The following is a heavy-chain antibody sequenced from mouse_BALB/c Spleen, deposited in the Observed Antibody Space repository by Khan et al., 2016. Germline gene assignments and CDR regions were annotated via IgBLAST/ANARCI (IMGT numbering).Heavy chain of an antibody. CDR1: GYTFTDYE. CDR3: TNRRNYDGYYVEYVY. V-gene: IGHV1-15*01. Sequence: VQLQQSGAELVRPGASVKLSCKALGYTFTDYEMPWVKQTPVHGLEWIGTIHPGSGGTAYNQKFKGTATLTADKSSSTAYMALSSMTSKDSAVYDWTNRRNYDGYYVEYVYGGQGSSVTVSS. CDR2: IHPGSGGT. D-gene: IGHD2-3*01. J-gene: IGHJ4*01.